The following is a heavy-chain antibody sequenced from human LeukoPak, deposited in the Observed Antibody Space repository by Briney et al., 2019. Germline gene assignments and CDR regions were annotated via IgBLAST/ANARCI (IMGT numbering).Heavy chain of an antibody. Sequence: SETLSLTCTISGGSISSYSYHWGWIRQPPGKGLEWIGSIYYSGSTYYNPSLKSRVTISVDTSKNQFSLKLSSVTAADTAVYYCARPSTKYSSSSGYFQHWGQGTLVTVSS. CDR2: IYYSGST. CDR3: ARPSTKYSSSSGYFQH. V-gene: IGHV4-39*01. D-gene: IGHD6-6*01. CDR1: GGSISSYSYH. J-gene: IGHJ1*01.